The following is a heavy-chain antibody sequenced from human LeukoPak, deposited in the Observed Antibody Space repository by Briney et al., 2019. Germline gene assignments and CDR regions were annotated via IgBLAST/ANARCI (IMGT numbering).Heavy chain of an antibody. V-gene: IGHV3-49*04. CDR2: IRGKVYGGTT. J-gene: IGHJ4*02. CDR3: TRAVPHTDY. D-gene: IGHD6-19*01. CDR1: GFTFGDFT. Sequence: GGSLRLSCTASGFTFGDFTLGWVRQAPGKGLEWLGFIRGKVYGGTTEYAASVKGRFTFSRDDSKSIAYLQMNSLKTEDTAVYYCTRAVPHTDYWGQGTVVTASS.